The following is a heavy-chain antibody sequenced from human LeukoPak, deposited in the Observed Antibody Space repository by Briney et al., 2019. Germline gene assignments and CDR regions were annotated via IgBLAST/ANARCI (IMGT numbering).Heavy chain of an antibody. CDR2: IDPDGRER. J-gene: IGHJ6*04. D-gene: IGHD5-12*01. CDR1: GFNFRNYW. V-gene: IGHV3-74*03. Sequence: GGSLRLSCAASGFNFRNYWMNWVRHAPGKGLVWVAHIDPDGRERKYADFVKGRFTISRDNAKNSLYLQMNSLRAEDTAVYYCARSQYSGYDSDYYYGMDVWGKGTTVTVSS. CDR3: ARSQYSGYDSDYYYGMDV.